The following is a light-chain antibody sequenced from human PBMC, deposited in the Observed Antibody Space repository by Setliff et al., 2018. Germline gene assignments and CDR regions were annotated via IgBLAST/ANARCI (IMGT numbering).Light chain of an antibody. V-gene: IGLV1-40*01. CDR1: SSNIGAGYD. Sequence: QSVLTQPPSVSGAPGQRVTISCTGGSSNIGAGYDVHWYQQLPGTAPKLLIYGNSNRPSGVPDRFSGSKSGTSASLAITGLQAEDEADYYCQSYDSSLSAYVVFGGGTKVTV. CDR2: GNS. CDR3: QSYDSSLSAYVV. J-gene: IGLJ2*01.